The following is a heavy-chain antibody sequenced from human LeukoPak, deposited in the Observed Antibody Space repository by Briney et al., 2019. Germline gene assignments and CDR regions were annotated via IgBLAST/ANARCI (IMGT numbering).Heavy chain of an antibody. Sequence: GSLRLSCAASGFTFSSYWMSWIRQPPGKGLEWIGSIYYSGSTYYNPSLKSRVTISVDTSKNQFSLKLSSVTAADTAVYYCARDGVLLWFGEPKPQPAYYFDYWGQGTLVTVSS. CDR2: IYYSGST. CDR1: GFTFSSYW. J-gene: IGHJ4*02. D-gene: IGHD3-10*01. V-gene: IGHV4-39*07. CDR3: ARDGVLLWFGEPKPQPAYYFDY.